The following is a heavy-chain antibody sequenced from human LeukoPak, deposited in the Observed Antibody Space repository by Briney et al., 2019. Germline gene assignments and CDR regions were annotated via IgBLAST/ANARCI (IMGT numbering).Heavy chain of an antibody. CDR1: GFTFSSYS. V-gene: IGHV3-21*04. CDR2: ISSSSSYI. CDR3: AVYDFWSGYPRWFDP. J-gene: IGHJ5*02. D-gene: IGHD3-3*01. Sequence: GGSLRLSCAASGFTFSSYSMNWVRQAPGKGLEWVSSISSSSSYIYYADSVKGRFTISRDNAKNSLYLQMNSLRSEDTAVYYCAVYDFWSGYPRWFDPWGQGTLVTVSS.